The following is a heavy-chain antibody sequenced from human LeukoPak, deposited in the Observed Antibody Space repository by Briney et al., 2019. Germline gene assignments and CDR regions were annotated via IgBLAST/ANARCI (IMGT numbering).Heavy chain of an antibody. Sequence: PSETLSLTCTVSGGSISSYYWSWLRQPPGKGLEWIGYIYYSGSTNYNPSLKSRVTISVDTSKNQFSLKLSSVTAADTAVYYCARYIAARRNYYFDYWGQGTLVTVSS. D-gene: IGHD6-6*01. J-gene: IGHJ4*02. V-gene: IGHV4-59*01. CDR1: GGSISSYY. CDR2: IYYSGST. CDR3: ARYIAARRNYYFDY.